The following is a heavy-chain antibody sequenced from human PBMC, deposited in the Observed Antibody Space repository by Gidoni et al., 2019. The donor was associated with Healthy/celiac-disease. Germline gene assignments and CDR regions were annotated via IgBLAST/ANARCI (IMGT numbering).Heavy chain of an antibody. Sequence: QVQLVESGGGVVQPGRSLRLSCAASGFTFSSYSMHWVRQAPGKGLEWVAVIWYDGSNKYYADSVKGRFTISRDNSKNTLYLQMNSLRAEDTAVYYCARGSGWYYFDYWGQGTLVTVSS. D-gene: IGHD6-19*01. CDR2: IWYDGSNK. V-gene: IGHV3-33*01. CDR1: GFTFSSYS. CDR3: ARGSGWYYFDY. J-gene: IGHJ4*02.